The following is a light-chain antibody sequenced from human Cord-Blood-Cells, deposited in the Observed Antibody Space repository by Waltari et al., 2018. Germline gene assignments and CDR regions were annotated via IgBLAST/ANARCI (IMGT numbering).Light chain of an antibody. CDR1: QSVSSY. CDR2: DAS. V-gene: IGKV3-11*01. J-gene: IGKJ4*01. CDR3: QQRSNWPT. Sequence: EIVLTQSPATLSLSPGERATLSCRASQSVSSYLAWYQQKPGQAPRLLIYDASNRATGIPARCSGSGYGTDFTLTISSLEPEDFAVYYCQQRSNWPTFGGGTKVEIK.